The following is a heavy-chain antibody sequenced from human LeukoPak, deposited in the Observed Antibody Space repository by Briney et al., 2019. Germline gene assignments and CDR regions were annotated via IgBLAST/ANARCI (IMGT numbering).Heavy chain of an antibody. Sequence: GGSLRLSCAASGFTFSSYAMTWVRQAPGKGLEWVSSIRGSGDSTYYADSVKGRFTISRDNSKSTLYLQMNSLRVEDTAVYYCAKGGDCSGGSCYGYYGMDVWGQGTTVTVSS. D-gene: IGHD2-15*01. V-gene: IGHV3-23*01. CDR2: IRGSGDST. CDR3: AKGGDCSGGSCYGYYGMDV. J-gene: IGHJ6*02. CDR1: GFTFSSYA.